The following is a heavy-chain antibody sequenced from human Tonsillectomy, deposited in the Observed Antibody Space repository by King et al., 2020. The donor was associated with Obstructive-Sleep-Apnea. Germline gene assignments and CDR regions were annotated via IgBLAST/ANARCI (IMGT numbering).Heavy chain of an antibody. CDR1: GFSFSSYA. CDR3: VKDRSTVVTGGYYFDY. J-gene: IGHJ4*02. Sequence: VQLVESGGGLVQPGGSLRLSCSASGFSFSSYAMHWVRQAPGKGLEYLSAITGTGGSTYFADSVKGSFTISRDNSKNTLYLQMSSLRAEDTAMYYCVKDRSTVVTGGYYFDYWGQGTLVTVSS. V-gene: IGHV3-64D*06. D-gene: IGHD6-19*01. CDR2: ITGTGGST.